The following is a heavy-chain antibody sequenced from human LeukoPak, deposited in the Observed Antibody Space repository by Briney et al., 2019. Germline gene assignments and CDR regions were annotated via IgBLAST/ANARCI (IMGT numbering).Heavy chain of an antibody. CDR2: IYTSGST. CDR1: GGSISSYY. D-gene: IGHD5-12*01. V-gene: IGHV4-4*07. J-gene: IGHJ6*03. Sequence: SETLSLTCTVSGGSISSYYWSWIRQPPGKGLEWIGRIYTSGSTNYNPSLKSRVTMSVDTSKNQFSLKLSSVTAADTAVYYCARDATGGDLVATIGNYYYYYYMDVWGKGTTVTVSS. CDR3: ARDATGGDLVATIGNYYYYYYMDV.